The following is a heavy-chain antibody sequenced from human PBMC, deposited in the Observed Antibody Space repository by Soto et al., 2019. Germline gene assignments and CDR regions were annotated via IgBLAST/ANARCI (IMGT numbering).Heavy chain of an antibody. D-gene: IGHD6-13*01. CDR3: ERGRGVVIPAGTPDAFDV. Sequence: QAQLVQSGGEVKRPGASVKVSCKASGYTFNKYGFNWVRQAPGQGLEWMGRISAFNDYTNLAQKFQGRITLTTDASTNTAYMELQILRSDDTAMYYCERGRGVVIPAGTPDAFDVWGQGTMVTVSS. J-gene: IGHJ3*01. CDR2: ISAFNDYT. V-gene: IGHV1-18*01. CDR1: GYTFNKYG.